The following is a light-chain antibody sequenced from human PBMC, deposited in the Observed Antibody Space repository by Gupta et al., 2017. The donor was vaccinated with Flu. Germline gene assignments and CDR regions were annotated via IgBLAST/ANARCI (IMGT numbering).Light chain of an antibody. CDR1: QSINNW. CDR3: HQYNSDSPQT. J-gene: IGKJ2*01. V-gene: IGKV1-5*03. CDR2: KAS. Sequence: DIQMTQSPSTLSASVGDRVTITCRASQSINNWLAWYQQKPGKAPKLLIYKASSLQSGVPSRFSGSGSGTEFSLTISSLQPDDFAIYYCHQYNSDSPQTFGQGTKLEIK.